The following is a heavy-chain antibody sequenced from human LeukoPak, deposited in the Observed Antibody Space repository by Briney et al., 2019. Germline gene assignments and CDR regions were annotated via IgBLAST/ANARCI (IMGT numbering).Heavy chain of an antibody. Sequence: PGGSLRLSCAASGFTFSSYAMSWVRQAPGKGLEWVSAISGSGGSTYYADSVKGRFTISRDNSKNTLYLQMNSLRAEDTAVYYCAKDRGVGALGPRYFDYWGQGTLVTVSS. CDR3: AKDRGVGALGPRYFDY. V-gene: IGHV3-23*01. D-gene: IGHD1-26*01. J-gene: IGHJ4*02. CDR2: ISGSGGST. CDR1: GFTFSSYA.